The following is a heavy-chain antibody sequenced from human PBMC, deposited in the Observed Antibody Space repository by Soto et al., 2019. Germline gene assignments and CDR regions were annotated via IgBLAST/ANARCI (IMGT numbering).Heavy chain of an antibody. V-gene: IGHV3-33*01. Sequence: GGSLRLSCAASGFTFSSYGMHWVRQAPGKGLEWVAVIWYDGSNKYYADSVKGRFTISRDNSKNTLYLQMNSLRAEDTAVYYCARALCDYCYFHYWGQGTLVTVSS. CDR1: GFTFSSYG. CDR2: IWYDGSNK. CDR3: ARALCDYCYFHY. J-gene: IGHJ4*02. D-gene: IGHD4-17*01.